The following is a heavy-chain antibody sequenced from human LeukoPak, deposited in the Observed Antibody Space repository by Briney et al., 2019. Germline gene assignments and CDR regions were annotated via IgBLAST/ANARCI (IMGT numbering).Heavy chain of an antibody. V-gene: IGHV3-7*01. Sequence: PGGSLRLSCAVSGFTFSDYWMTWVRQAPGKGLEWVANIRGDGESKYYVDSVKGRCTISRDNAQNSVYLDMNSLTAEDTAVYYCGRENWEKYNNFWSGYVTDWGQGVLVTVSS. CDR1: GFTFSDYW. CDR2: IRGDGESK. CDR3: GRENWEKYNNFWSGYVTD. D-gene: IGHD3-3*01. J-gene: IGHJ4*02.